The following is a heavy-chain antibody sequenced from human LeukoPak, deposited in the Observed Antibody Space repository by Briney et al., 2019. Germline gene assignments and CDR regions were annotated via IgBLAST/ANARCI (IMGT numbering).Heavy chain of an antibody. Sequence: GGSLRLSCAASGFTFSRYWMTWVRQAPGKGLEWVANIKQDGREKYYVDSVKGRFTISRDNAKNSLYLQMNSLRAEDTAVYYCARFIVGAPDCWGQGTLVTVSS. CDR3: ARFIVGAPDC. V-gene: IGHV3-7*04. D-gene: IGHD1-26*01. CDR1: GFTFSRYW. J-gene: IGHJ4*02. CDR2: IKQDGREK.